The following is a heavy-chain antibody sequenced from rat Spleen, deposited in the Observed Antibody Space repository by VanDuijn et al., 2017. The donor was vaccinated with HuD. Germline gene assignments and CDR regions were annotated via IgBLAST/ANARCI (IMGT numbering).Heavy chain of an antibody. V-gene: IGHV4-2*01. Sequence: EVKLVESGGGLVQPGRSLRLSCAASGFNFNDYWMGWVRQAPGKGLEWIGEINKDSSTINYTPSLKDKFTISRDSAQNTLYLQMSKLGSEDTATYYCTTGITTTYVMDAWGQGASVTVSS. CDR2: INKDSSTI. CDR1: GFNFNDYW. CDR3: TTGITTTYVMDA. J-gene: IGHJ4*01. D-gene: IGHD1-10*01.